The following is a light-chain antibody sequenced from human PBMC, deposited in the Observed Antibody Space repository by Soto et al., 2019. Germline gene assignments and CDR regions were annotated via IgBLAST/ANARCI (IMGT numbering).Light chain of an antibody. J-gene: IGKJ3*01. Sequence: IQLTQSPSSLSASVGDRVTITCRASQGISSYLAWYQQKPGKAPKLLIYAASTLQSGVPSRFSGSGSETDFTLTISSLQPEDFATYYCQQLDSYPLPFGPGTKVDLK. V-gene: IGKV1-9*01. CDR1: QGISSY. CDR2: AAS. CDR3: QQLDSYPLP.